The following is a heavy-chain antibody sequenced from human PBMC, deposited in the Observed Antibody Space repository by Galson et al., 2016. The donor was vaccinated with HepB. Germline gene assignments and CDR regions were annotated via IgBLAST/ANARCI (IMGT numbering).Heavy chain of an antibody. CDR1: GFAFRHYA. V-gene: IGHV3-30*18. J-gene: IGHJ4*02. CDR3: SKMAFGHSYGNIDC. Sequence: SLRLSCAASGFAFRHYAMHWVRQAPGKGLEWVALILSDGTDKYFGDSVKGRFTISRDNFRNTLYLDMNSVRAEDTAVYFCSKMAFGHSYGNIDCWGQGSLVAVSS. CDR2: ILSDGTDK. D-gene: IGHD3-16*01.